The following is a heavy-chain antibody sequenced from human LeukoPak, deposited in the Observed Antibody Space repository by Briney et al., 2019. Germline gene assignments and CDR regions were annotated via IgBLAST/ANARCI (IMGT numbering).Heavy chain of an antibody. D-gene: IGHD3-10*01. CDR2: ISTSGNTI. V-gene: IGHV3-48*02. J-gene: IGHJ4*02. Sequence: PGGSLRLSCAASGFTFSSYNMNWVRQAPGKGLEWVSFISTSGNTIYYVDSVKGRFTISGDNAKNSLYLQMNSLRDKDTAVYYCARKYSGSGNYFFDYWGQGTLVTVSS. CDR3: ARKYSGSGNYFFDY. CDR1: GFTFSSYN.